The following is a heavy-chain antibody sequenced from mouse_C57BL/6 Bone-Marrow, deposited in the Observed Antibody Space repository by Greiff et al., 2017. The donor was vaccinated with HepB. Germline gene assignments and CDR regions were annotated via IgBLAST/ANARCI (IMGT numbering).Heavy chain of an antibody. CDR3: ARRYYYGSSHFDY. D-gene: IGHD1-1*01. Sequence: EVQLVESGGGLVKPGGSLKLSCAASGFTFSDYGMHWVRQAPEKGLEWVAYISSGSSTIYYADTVKGRFTISRDNAKNTLFLQMTSLRSEDTAMYYCARRYYYGSSHFDYWGQGTTLTVSS. V-gene: IGHV5-17*01. CDR2: ISSGSSTI. CDR1: GFTFSDYG. J-gene: IGHJ2*01.